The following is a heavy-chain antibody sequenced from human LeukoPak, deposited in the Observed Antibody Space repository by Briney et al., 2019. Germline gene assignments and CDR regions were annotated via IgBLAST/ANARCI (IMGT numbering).Heavy chain of an antibody. Sequence: GGSLRLSCAASGFTFSSYWMSWVRQAPGKGLEWISYIGKRGTDINYADSVKGRFTVSRDNAKSSLFLQMDNLRAEDTAVYYCATTARVGQNWGQGTLVTVSS. CDR2: IGKRGTDI. J-gene: IGHJ4*02. CDR3: ATTARVGQN. D-gene: IGHD3/OR15-3a*01. CDR1: GFTFSSYW. V-gene: IGHV3-21*05.